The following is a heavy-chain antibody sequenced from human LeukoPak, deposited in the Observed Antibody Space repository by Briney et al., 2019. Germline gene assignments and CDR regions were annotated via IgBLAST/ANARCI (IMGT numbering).Heavy chain of an antibody. CDR2: IYYSGST. J-gene: IGHJ3*01. CDR1: GGSISSGGYY. Sequence: QPSQTLSLTCTVSGGSISSGGYYWSWIRQHPGKGLEWIGYIYYSGSTYYNPSLKSRVTISVDTSKNQFSLKLSSVTAADTAVYYCARAGHYDSSGYYYADAFDLWGQGTMVTVSS. D-gene: IGHD3-22*01. V-gene: IGHV4-31*03. CDR3: ARAGHYDSSGYYYADAFDL.